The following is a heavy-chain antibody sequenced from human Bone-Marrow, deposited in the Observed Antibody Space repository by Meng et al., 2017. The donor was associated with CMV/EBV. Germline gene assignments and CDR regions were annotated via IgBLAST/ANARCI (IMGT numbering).Heavy chain of an antibody. V-gene: IGHV1-2*02. CDR2: INPNSGDT. CDR3: ARDPVVPPALDY. J-gene: IGHJ4*02. CDR1: GYTFTDYY. D-gene: IGHD2-2*01. Sequence: ASVKVSCKASGYTFTDYYMHWVRQAPGQGLEWMGWINPNSGDTNYAQKFRGRVTMTRHTSISTAYMELSRLRSDDTAVYYCARDPVVPPALDYWGQGTLVTVSS.